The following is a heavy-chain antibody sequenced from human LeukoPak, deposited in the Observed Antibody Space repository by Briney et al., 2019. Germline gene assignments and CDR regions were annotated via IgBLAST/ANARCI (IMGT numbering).Heavy chain of an antibody. J-gene: IGHJ4*02. CDR2: INPNSGGT. D-gene: IGHD6-19*01. CDR3: ARVGRSGWYPFDY. Sequence: ASVKVSCKASGYTFTGYYMHWVRQAPGQGLEWMGWINPNSGGTNYAQKFQGWVTMTRDTSISTAYMELSRLRSDDTAVYYCARVGRSGWYPFDYWGQGTLVTVSS. CDR1: GYTFTGYY. V-gene: IGHV1-2*04.